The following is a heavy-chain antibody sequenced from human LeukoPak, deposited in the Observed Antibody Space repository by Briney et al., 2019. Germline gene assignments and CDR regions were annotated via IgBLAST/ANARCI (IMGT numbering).Heavy chain of an antibody. V-gene: IGHV4-39*01. Sequence: PSETLSLTCTVSGGSISSPNYYWAWVRQPPGKGQEWIGSISYSVSAHYYPPLKSRVTISIDMSKNQFSLRLSSVTAADTAVYYCVRHEHNPQFDPWGQGTLVTVSS. CDR2: ISYSVSA. CDR3: VRHEHNPQFDP. CDR1: GGSISSPNYY. J-gene: IGHJ5*02. D-gene: IGHD1-14*01.